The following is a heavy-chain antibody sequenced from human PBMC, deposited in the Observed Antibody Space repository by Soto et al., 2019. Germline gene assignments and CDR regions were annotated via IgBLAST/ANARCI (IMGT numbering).Heavy chain of an antibody. V-gene: IGHV1-58*01. Sequence: GASVKVSCKASGFTFTSSAVQWVRQARGQRLEWIGWIVVGSGNTNYAQKFQERVTITRDMSTSTAYMELSSLRSEDTAVYYCAADGNGSGSYRGYYYYGMDVWGQGTTVTVSS. J-gene: IGHJ6*02. D-gene: IGHD3-10*01. CDR2: IVVGSGNT. CDR1: GFTFTSSA. CDR3: AADGNGSGSYRGYYYYGMDV.